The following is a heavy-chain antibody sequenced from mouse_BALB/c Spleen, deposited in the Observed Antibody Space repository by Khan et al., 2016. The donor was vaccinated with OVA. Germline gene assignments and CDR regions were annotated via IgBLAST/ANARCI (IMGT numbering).Heavy chain of an antibody. Sequence: EVELVESGGDVVKPGGSLKLSCAASGFTFSTYGMSWVRQTPDKRLEWVATVSTGGHYTYYPDTVKGRFTISRDNAKDTLYLQMSSLTSEDTAMFYCARLAYFYGSEGFAYWGQGTLVTVSA. V-gene: IGHV5-6*01. J-gene: IGHJ3*01. CDR2: VSTGGHYT. D-gene: IGHD1-1*01. CDR1: GFTFSTYG. CDR3: ARLAYFYGSEGFAY.